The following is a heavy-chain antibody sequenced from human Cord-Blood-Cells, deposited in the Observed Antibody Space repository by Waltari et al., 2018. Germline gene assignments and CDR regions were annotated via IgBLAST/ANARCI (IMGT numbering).Heavy chain of an antibody. J-gene: IGHJ4*02. CDR1: GYTFTSYY. V-gene: IGHV1-46*01. CDR2: INPSGGST. D-gene: IGHD6-6*01. Sequence: QVQLVQSGAEVKKPGASVKVSCKAPGYTFTSYYMHWVRQAPGQGLEWMGIINPSGGSTSYAQKFQGRVTMTRDTSTSTVYMELSSLRSEDTAVYYCARDIRPYLSSSSFDYWGQGTLVTVSS. CDR3: ARDIRPYLSSSSFDY.